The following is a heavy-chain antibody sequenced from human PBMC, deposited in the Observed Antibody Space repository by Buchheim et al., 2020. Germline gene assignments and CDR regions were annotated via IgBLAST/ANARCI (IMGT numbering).Heavy chain of an antibody. CDR2: IKEDGREK. D-gene: IGHD2-8*02. Sequence: EVQLVESGGGLVQPGGSLRLSCAASGFTFNNFWMSWVRQAPGKGPEWVANIKEDGREKYYPDSVRGRFTISRDNPKNSLYLQMNSRRAEDTAVYYCARELVVASAEYFDYWGLGTL. CDR1: GFTFNNFW. V-gene: IGHV3-7*01. CDR3: ARELVVASAEYFDY. J-gene: IGHJ4*02.